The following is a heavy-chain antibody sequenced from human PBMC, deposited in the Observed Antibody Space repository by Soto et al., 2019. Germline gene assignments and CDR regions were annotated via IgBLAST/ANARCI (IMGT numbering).Heavy chain of an antibody. V-gene: IGHV1-46*01. D-gene: IGHD2-2*01. CDR1: GYTFTSYY. Sequence: QVQLVQSGAEVKKPGASVKVSCKASGYTFTSYYMHWVRQAPGQGLEWMGIINPSGGSTSYAQKFQGRVTMTRETSTSTVYMELSSLRSEDTAVYYCAREPIVVVPADMFGYFDYWGQGTLVTVSS. CDR3: AREPIVVVPADMFGYFDY. CDR2: INPSGGST. J-gene: IGHJ4*02.